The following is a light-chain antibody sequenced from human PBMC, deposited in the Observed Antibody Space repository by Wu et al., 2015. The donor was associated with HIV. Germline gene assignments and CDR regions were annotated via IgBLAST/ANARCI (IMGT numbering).Light chain of an antibody. V-gene: IGKV1-5*03. Sequence: QMTQSPSGLSASVGDRVTITCRASQRISSWLAWYQQKPGKAPKLLIYKASSLESGVPSRFSGSGSGTEFTLTINTLQPDDFATYYCQQYDTYPWTFGQGTKVEIK. CDR2: KAS. CDR3: QQYDTYPWT. CDR1: QRISSW. J-gene: IGKJ1*01.